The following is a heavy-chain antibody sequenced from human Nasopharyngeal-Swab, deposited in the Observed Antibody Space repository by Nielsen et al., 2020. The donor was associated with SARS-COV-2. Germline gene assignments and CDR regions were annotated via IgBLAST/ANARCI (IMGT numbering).Heavy chain of an antibody. Sequence: GESLKISCAASGFTFSSYAMSWVRQAPGKGLEWVSAISGSGGSTYYAGSVKGRFTISRDNSKNTLYLQMNSLRAEDTAVYYCAKGGGYYYYYMDVWGKGTTVTVSS. CDR2: ISGSGGST. J-gene: IGHJ6*03. D-gene: IGHD3-16*01. CDR3: AKGGGYYYYYMDV. CDR1: GFTFSSYA. V-gene: IGHV3-23*01.